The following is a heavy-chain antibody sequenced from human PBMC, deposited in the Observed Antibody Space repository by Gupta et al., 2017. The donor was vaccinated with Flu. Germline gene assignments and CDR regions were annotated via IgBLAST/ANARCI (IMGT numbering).Heavy chain of an antibody. J-gene: IGHJ4*02. D-gene: IGHD6-19*01. Sequence: EVQLLESGGGLVQPGGSLRLSCAASGFTLSRYVMNWVRQAPGKGLEWVSTIGGAGDTYYADSVKGRFTISRDNSENTLYLQMNSLRAEDTAIYYCAKDLAVTLACETWGQGTLVTVSS. CDR2: IGGAGDT. CDR1: GFTLSRYV. V-gene: IGHV3-23*01. CDR3: AKDLAVTLACET.